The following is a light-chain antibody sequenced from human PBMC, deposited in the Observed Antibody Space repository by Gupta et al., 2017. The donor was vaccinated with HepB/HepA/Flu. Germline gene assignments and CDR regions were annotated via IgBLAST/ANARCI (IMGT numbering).Light chain of an antibody. CDR3: KQYVRDPLT. Sequence: IPRSPSPSSLSASVGDRVTITCRARQSSSNYLAWFQQKPGKAPKLLIYGASSLQSGVPSKFSGSGSGTDFTLKISRMEPEDVATYYCKQYVRDPLTFGQGTKVEI. CDR1: QSSSNY. CDR2: GAS. J-gene: IGKJ2*01. V-gene: IGKV1-16*02.